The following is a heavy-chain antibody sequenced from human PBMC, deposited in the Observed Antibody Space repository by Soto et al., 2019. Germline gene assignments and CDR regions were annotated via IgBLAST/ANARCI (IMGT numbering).Heavy chain of an antibody. J-gene: IGHJ5*02. CDR1: DSSISSSSYF. CDR3: ARHPSDFWFDP. V-gene: IGHV4-39*01. CDR2: IYYSGST. D-gene: IGHD2-21*02. Sequence: SETLSHTCTVSDSSISSSSYFWGWIRRPPGKGLEWIGSIYYSGSTYYNPSLKSRVTVSVDTSKNQFSLKLSSVTAADTAVYYCARHPSDFWFDPWGQGTLVTVSS.